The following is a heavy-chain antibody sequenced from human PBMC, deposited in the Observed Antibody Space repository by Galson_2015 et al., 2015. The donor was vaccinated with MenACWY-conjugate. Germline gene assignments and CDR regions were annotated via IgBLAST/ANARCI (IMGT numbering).Heavy chain of an antibody. CDR3: AKAGRGYYYGSGSYSSGY. Sequence: SLRLSCAASGFTFSSYAMSWGRQAPGKGLEWVSAVIGSGGSTYYADSVKGRFTISRDNSKNTLYLQMNSLRAEDTAVYYCAKAGRGYYYGSGSYSSGYWGQGTLVTVSS. D-gene: IGHD3-10*01. CDR1: GFTFSSYA. CDR2: VIGSGGST. V-gene: IGHV3-23*01. J-gene: IGHJ4*02.